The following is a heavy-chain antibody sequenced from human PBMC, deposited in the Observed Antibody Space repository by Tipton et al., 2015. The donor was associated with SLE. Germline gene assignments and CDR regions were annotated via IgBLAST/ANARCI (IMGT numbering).Heavy chain of an antibody. D-gene: IGHD1-26*01. J-gene: IGHJ2*01. Sequence: TLSLTCAVYGGSVSGHYWSWIRQPPGKGLEWIGEINHSGSTNYNPSLKSRVTISVDTSKNQFSLKVSSVTAADTAVYYCARPGMGGWYFDLWGRGTLVTVSS. V-gene: IGHV4-34*01. CDR3: ARPGMGGWYFDL. CDR1: GGSVSGHY. CDR2: INHSGST.